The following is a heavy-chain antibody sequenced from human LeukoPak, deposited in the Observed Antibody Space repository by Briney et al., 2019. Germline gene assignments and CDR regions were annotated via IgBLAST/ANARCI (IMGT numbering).Heavy chain of an antibody. CDR3: ARGGMVRRVMGALDI. V-gene: IGHV3-7*01. CDR1: GFTFSISA. CDR2: IKQDGSET. J-gene: IGHJ3*02. D-gene: IGHD3-10*01. Sequence: GGSLRLSCAASGFTFSISAMSWVRQAPGKGLEWVANIKQDGSETYYVDSVKGRFTVSRDNAKNSLYLQMNSLRAEDTAVFYCARGGMVRRVMGALDIWGQGTLVTVSS.